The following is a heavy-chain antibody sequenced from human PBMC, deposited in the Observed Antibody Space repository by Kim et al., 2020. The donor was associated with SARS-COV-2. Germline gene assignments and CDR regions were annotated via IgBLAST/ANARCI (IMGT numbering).Heavy chain of an antibody. Sequence: GGSLRLSCAASGFTFSSYGMHWVRQAPGKGLEWVAVIWYDGSNKYYADSVKGRFTISRDNSKNTLYLQMNSLRAEDTAVYYCAREKHHCGGDCYYPNWFDPWGQGTLVTVSS. CDR3: AREKHHCGGDCYYPNWFDP. V-gene: IGHV3-33*01. CDR1: GFTFSSYG. D-gene: IGHD2-21*02. J-gene: IGHJ5*02. CDR2: IWYDGSNK.